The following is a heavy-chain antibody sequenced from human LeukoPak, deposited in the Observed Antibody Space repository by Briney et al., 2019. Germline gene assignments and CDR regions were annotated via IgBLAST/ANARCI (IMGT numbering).Heavy chain of an antibody. V-gene: IGHV4-39*01. CDR1: GGSISSSSYY. D-gene: IGHD3-22*01. J-gene: IGHJ2*01. Sequence: KPSETPSLSCTVSGGSISSSSYYWGWIRQPPGKGLEWIGSIYYSGSTYYNPSLKSRVTISVDTSKNQFSLKLSSVTAADTAVYYCGRHGADSSGYDHDWYFDLWGRGTLVTVSS. CDR2: IYYSGST. CDR3: GRHGADSSGYDHDWYFDL.